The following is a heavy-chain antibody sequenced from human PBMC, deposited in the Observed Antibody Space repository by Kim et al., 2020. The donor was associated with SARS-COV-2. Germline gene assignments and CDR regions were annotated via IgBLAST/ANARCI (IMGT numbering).Heavy chain of an antibody. J-gene: IGHJ5*02. CDR1: GFTFSDYY. CDR2: ISSSSSYT. D-gene: IGHD3-10*01. CDR3: ARGTKESLIISFSGLNWFDP. Sequence: GGSLRLSCAASGFTFSDYYMSWIRQAPGKGLEWVSYISSSSSYTNYADSVKGRFTISRDNAKNSLYLQMNSLRAEDTAVYYCARGTKESLIISFSGLNWFDPWGQGTLVTVSS. V-gene: IGHV3-11*03.